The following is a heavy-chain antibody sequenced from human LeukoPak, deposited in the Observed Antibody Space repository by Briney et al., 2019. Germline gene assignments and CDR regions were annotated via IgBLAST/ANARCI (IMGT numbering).Heavy chain of an antibody. CDR3: VRATGYDARRYAFEI. D-gene: IGHD5-12*01. CDR1: GFNFEAYA. J-gene: IGHJ3*02. CDR2: INWNSDDI. V-gene: IGHV3-9*01. Sequence: GRSLRLSCAASGFNFEAYAMHWVRQAPGKGPEWVSGINWNSDDIGYADSVKGRFTISRDNAKNPLLLQMNSLRPGDTALYYCVRATGYDARRYAFEIWGQGTMVTVSS.